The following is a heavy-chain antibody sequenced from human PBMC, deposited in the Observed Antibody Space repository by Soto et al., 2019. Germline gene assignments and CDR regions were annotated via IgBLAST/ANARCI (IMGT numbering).Heavy chain of an antibody. D-gene: IGHD3-16*02. V-gene: IGHV1-69*01. CDR2: IIPVFGTP. Sequence: QVQLVQSGAEVKETGSSVKVSCKSSGYIFKNYAVTWLRQAPGPGLEWMGGIIPVFGTPDYSQKFRGRVTITADESTSTVYMELRSLTSEDTAVYYCARHLYDYVWGSYRHWGQGTLVTVSS. CDR3: ARHLYDYVWGSYRH. CDR1: GYIFKNYA. J-gene: IGHJ4*02.